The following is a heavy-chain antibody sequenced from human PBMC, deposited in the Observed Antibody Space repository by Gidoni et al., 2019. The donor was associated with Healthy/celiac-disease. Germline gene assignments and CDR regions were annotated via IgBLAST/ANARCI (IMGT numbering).Heavy chain of an antibody. J-gene: IGHJ5*02. V-gene: IGHV1-69*06. Sequence: PCKASGGPFTSYAISWVRQAPGQGLEWMGGIIPIFGTANYAQKFQGRVTITADKSTSTAYMELSSLRSEDTAVYYCARDGAPGYCSSTSCYYRWFDPWGQGTLVTVSS. CDR2: IIPIFGTA. D-gene: IGHD2-2*01. CDR1: GGPFTSYA. CDR3: ARDGAPGYCSSTSCYYRWFDP.